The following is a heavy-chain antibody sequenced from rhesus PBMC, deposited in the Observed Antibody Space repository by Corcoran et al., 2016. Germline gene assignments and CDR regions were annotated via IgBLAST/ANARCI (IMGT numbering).Heavy chain of an antibody. CDR3: ARGLEYYYGSGPFDY. D-gene: IGHD3-28*01. Sequence: QLQLQESGPGLVKPSETLSLTCAVSGGSISGYWWSWIRQPPGTGLEWIGRIDSSGSTDYNPSLKSRVTISRDTSKNQFSLKLSSVTAADTAVYYCARGLEYYYGSGPFDYWGQGVLVTVSS. CDR1: GGSISGYW. J-gene: IGHJ4*01. V-gene: IGHV4-160*01. CDR2: IDSSGST.